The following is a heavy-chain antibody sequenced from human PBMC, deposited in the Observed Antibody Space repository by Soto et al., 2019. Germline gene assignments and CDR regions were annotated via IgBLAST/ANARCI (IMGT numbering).Heavy chain of an antibody. CDR2: IYSGGST. J-gene: IGHJ4*02. CDR1: GVTVSSNY. V-gene: IGHV3-66*04. Sequence: EVQLVESGGGLVQPGGSLRLSCAASGVTVSSNYMSWVRQAPGKGLEWVSVIYSGGSTYYADSVKGRFTISRDNSKNTSDLQRNSLRAEDTAGYYFARHGYDCGGGYFDYWGQGTLVTVSS. D-gene: IGHD2-21*01. CDR3: ARHGYDCGGGYFDY.